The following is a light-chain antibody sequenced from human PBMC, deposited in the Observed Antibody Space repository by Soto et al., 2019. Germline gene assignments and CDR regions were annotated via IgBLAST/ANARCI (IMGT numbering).Light chain of an antibody. J-gene: IGLJ1*01. CDR1: SSNIGSNT. CDR3: AAWDVSLNGPV. CDR2: SSN. Sequence: QSVLTQPPSASGTPGQRVTISCSGSSSNIGSNTVNWYQQLPGTAPKLLIYSSNQRPSGVPDRCSGSKSGTSASLAISGLQSEDEADYYCAAWDVSLNGPVFGTGTKVTVL. V-gene: IGLV1-44*01.